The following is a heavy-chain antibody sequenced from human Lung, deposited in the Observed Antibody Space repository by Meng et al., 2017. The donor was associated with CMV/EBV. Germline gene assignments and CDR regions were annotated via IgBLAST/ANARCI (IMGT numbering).Heavy chain of an antibody. CDR1: GFTFNTYW. CDR3: ARDPRVKSYVVVPAASDY. J-gene: IGHJ4*02. Sequence: GGSLRLSCVASGFTFNTYWVSWVRQAPGKGLEWVANIKQDGSEKYYVRSVKGRFTISRDNAKNSLYLQMNRLRAEDTAVYYCARDPRVKSYVVVPAASDYWGQGXMVTGSS. V-gene: IGHV3-7*01. D-gene: IGHD2-2*01. CDR2: IKQDGSEK.